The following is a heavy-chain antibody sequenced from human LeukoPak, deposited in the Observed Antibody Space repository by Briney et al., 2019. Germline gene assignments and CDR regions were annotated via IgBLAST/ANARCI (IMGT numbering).Heavy chain of an antibody. CDR1: GGSFSGYY. CDR2: INHSGST. V-gene: IGHV4-34*01. D-gene: IGHD1-26*01. CDR3: SRDGGRDSGSYYEDY. Sequence: SETLSLTCAVYGGSFSGYYWSWIRQPPGKGLEWIGEINHSGSTNYNPSLKGRVTISVDTSKNQFSLKLSSVTAADTAVYYCSRDGGRDSGSYYEDYWGQGTLVTVSS. J-gene: IGHJ4*02.